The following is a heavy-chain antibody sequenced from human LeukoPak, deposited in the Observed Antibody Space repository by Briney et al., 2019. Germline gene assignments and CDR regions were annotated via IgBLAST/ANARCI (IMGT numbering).Heavy chain of an antibody. Sequence: SETLSLTCTVSGGSISGYYWSWIRQPPGKGLEWIGEINHSGSTNYNPSLKSRVTISVDTSKNQFSLKLSSVTAADTAVYYCARGSMRYYDSSGSGTPPRKRYRTQGYWYFDLWGRGTLVTVSS. J-gene: IGHJ2*01. CDR2: INHSGST. CDR3: ARGSMRYYDSSGSGTPPRKRYRTQGYWYFDL. V-gene: IGHV4-34*01. CDR1: GGSISGYY. D-gene: IGHD3-22*01.